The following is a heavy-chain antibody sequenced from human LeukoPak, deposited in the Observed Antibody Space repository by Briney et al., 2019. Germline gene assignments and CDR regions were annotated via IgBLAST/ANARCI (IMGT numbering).Heavy chain of an antibody. CDR2: IYSSGST. D-gene: IGHD4-17*01. J-gene: IGHJ5*02. V-gene: IGHV4-39*07. CDR1: GGSISSSYYY. CDR3: ARGPEHGDYWIGWFDP. Sequence: PSETLSLTCTVSGGSISSSYYYWGWIRQPPGKGLEWIGSIYSSGSTYYNPSLKSRVTISVDTSKNQFSLKLSSVTAADTAVYYCARGPEHGDYWIGWFDPWGQGTLVTVSS.